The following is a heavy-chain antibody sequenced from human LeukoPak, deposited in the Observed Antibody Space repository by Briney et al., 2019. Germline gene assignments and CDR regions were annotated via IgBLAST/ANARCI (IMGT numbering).Heavy chain of an antibody. J-gene: IGHJ3*02. CDR3: ASRGSYYAFDI. D-gene: IGHD1-26*01. CDR2: ISSSSSYI. CDR1: GFTFSSYS. Sequence: GGSLRLSCAASGFTFSSYSMNWVRQAPGKGLEWVSSISSSSSYIYYADSVKGRFTISRDNAKNSLYLQMNSLRAEDTAVYYCASRGSYYAFDIWGQGTMATVSS. V-gene: IGHV3-21*01.